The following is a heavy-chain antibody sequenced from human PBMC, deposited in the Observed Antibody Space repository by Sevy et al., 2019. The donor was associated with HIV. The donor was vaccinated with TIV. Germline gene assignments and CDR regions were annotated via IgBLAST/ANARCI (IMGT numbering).Heavy chain of an antibody. CDR1: GFTFSMYA. Sequence: GGSLRLSCAASGFTFSMYAIKWVRQAPGKGLEWVALISYDGGNKYHADSVKGRFTIPRDNSKNTLYLQMNSLGAEDTVVYYCARVNSFDGDYVGGDYWGQGTLVTVSS. V-gene: IGHV3-30-3*01. CDR2: ISYDGGNK. D-gene: IGHD4-17*01. J-gene: IGHJ4*02. CDR3: ARVNSFDGDYVGGDY.